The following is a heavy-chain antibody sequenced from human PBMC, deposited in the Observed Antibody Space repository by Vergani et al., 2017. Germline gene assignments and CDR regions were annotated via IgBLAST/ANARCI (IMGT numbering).Heavy chain of an antibody. D-gene: IGHD4/OR15-4a*01. J-gene: IGHJ6*03. CDR2: ISGSGGST. V-gene: IGHV3-23*01. CDR1: GFTFSSYA. CDR3: AKVPLSNYYYYYYMDV. Sequence: EVQLLESGGGLVQPGGSLRLSCAASGFTFSSYAMSWVRQAPGKGLEWVSAISGSGGSTYYADSVKGRFPISRDNSKNTLYLQMNSLRAEDTAVYYCAKVPLSNYYYYYYMDVWGKGTTVTVSS.